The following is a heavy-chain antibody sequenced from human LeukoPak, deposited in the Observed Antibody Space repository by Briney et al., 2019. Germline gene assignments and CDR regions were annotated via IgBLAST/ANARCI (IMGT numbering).Heavy chain of an antibody. J-gene: IGHJ4*02. V-gene: IGHV3-7*01. CDR2: LNQNGSET. Sequence: PGGSLRLSCAASGFTISSYGMNWVRQAPGKGLEWVANLNQNGSETYYVDSVKGRFTISRDNAKKSLYLQMTSLRAEDTAVYYCASGMIEYDYWGQGTLVTVSS. D-gene: IGHD3-22*01. CDR1: GFTISSYG. CDR3: ASGMIEYDY.